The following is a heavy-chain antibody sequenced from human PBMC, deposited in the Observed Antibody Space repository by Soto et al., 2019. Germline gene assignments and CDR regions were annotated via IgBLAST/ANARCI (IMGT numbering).Heavy chain of an antibody. CDR1: GYTFTRYG. J-gene: IGHJ6*02. D-gene: IGHD2-8*01. CDR2: IRGYNGDT. V-gene: IGHV1-18*01. Sequence: QGHLVQSGAEVKKPGASVKVSCKASGYTFTRYGISWVRQAAGQGLEWMGWIRGYNGDTNYAQNLQDRVTMNIDTSTDTAYMEMRSLTSDDTVVYYCAKNGHPPYYYYGLDVWGQGTMVSVSS. CDR3: AKNGHPPYYYYGLDV.